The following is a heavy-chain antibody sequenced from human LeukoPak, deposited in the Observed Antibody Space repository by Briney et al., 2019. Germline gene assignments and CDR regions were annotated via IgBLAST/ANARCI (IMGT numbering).Heavy chain of an antibody. V-gene: IGHV4-59*11. D-gene: IGHD6-19*01. Sequence: NPSETLSLTCTVSGGSISSHYWSWIRQPPGKGLEWIGYIHYSGTTSYNPSLKSRVTISVDTSKNQFSLMLSSVTTADTAVYYCARGGWYEDYWGQGTLVTVSS. CDR3: ARGGWYEDY. CDR2: IHYSGTT. CDR1: GGSISSHY. J-gene: IGHJ4*02.